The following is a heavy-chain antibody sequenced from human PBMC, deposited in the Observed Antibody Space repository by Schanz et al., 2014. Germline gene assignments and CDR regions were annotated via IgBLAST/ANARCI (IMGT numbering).Heavy chain of an antibody. CDR1: GYSFTTYF. Sequence: QVHLMQSGAEAKKPGASVKVSCKAFGYSFTTYFIHWVRLAPGQGFEWMGLISPSGGSTSYAQKFQGRVTMTRDTSTSTVFMELSSLRSEDTAVYYCARGLVRHFDNWGQGTQVTVSS. V-gene: IGHV1-46*01. J-gene: IGHJ4*02. D-gene: IGHD6-19*01. CDR2: ISPSGGST. CDR3: ARGLVRHFDN.